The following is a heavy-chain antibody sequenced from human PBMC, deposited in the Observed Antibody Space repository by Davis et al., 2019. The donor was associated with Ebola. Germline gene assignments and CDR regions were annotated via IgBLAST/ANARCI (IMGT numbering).Heavy chain of an antibody. J-gene: IGHJ4*02. V-gene: IGHV4-39*07. D-gene: IGHD3-9*01. CDR1: GGSISSSSYY. Sequence: MPGGSLRLSCTVSGGSISSSSYYWGWIRQPPGKGLEWIGSIYYSGSTYYNPSLKSRVTISVDTSKNQFSLKLTSVTAADTAVYYCASNPLPDWQIYLGGYFDYWGQGSLVTVSS. CDR2: IYYSGST. CDR3: ASNPLPDWQIYLGGYFDY.